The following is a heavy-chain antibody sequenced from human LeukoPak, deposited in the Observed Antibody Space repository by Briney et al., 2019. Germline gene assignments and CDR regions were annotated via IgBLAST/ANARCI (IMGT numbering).Heavy chain of an antibody. CDR1: GFTFSSYS. V-gene: IGHV3-21*01. Sequence: GGSLRLSCAASGFTFSSYSMNWVRQAPGKGLEWVSSISSSSSYIYYADSVKGRFTISRDNAKNSLYLQMNSLRAEDTAVYYCARGSRDSSSWYEGRSLFDPWGQGTLVTVSS. CDR2: ISSSSSYI. D-gene: IGHD6-13*01. CDR3: ARGSRDSSSWYEGRSLFDP. J-gene: IGHJ5*02.